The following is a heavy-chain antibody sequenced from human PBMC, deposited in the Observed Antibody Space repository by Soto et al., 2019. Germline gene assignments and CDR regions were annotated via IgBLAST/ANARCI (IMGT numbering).Heavy chain of an antibody. D-gene: IGHD3-22*01. CDR3: ASSPYYYDSSGYYLSFDY. CDR1: GGTFSSYA. Sequence: QVQLVQSGAEVKKPGSSVKVSCKASGGTFSSYAISWVRQAPGQGLEWMGGIIPIFGTANYAQKFQGRVTITADEYTSTAYMELSSLRSEDTAVYYCASSPYYYDSSGYYLSFDYWGQGTLVTVSS. CDR2: IIPIFGTA. V-gene: IGHV1-69*01. J-gene: IGHJ4*02.